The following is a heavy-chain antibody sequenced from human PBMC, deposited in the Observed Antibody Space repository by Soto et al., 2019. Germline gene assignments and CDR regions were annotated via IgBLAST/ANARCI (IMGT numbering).Heavy chain of an antibody. J-gene: IGHJ6*02. CDR1: GGTFDNFI. V-gene: IGHV1-69*01. D-gene: IGHD1-26*01. CDR2: IVPMLGTP. Sequence: QVQLVQSGAEVKEPGSSVRVSCKASGGTFDNFIMNWVRQTPGQGLEWMGGIVPMLGTPTYAEKFKGRVTISATGSTGTMYMEVTSLRSEDTAIYYCARNGTYSASLSQYSGMDVCGQGTTVTVSS. CDR3: ARNGTYSASLSQYSGMDV.